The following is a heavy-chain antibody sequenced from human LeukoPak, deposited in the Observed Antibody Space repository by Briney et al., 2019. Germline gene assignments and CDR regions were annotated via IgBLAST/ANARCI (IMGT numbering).Heavy chain of an antibody. Sequence: ASVKVSCKASGYAFTSYGFSWVRQAPGQGLEWMGWISAYNGNTNYAQKLQGRVTMTTDTSTSTAYMELRSLRSDDTAVYYCARQGYGGHSQGAADYWGQGTLVTVSS. CDR3: ARQGYGGHSQGAADY. CDR1: GYAFTSYG. J-gene: IGHJ4*02. V-gene: IGHV1-18*01. CDR2: ISAYNGNT. D-gene: IGHD4-23*01.